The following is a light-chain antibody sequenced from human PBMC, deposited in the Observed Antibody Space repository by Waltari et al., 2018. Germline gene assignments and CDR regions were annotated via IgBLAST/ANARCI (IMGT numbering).Light chain of an antibody. Sequence: IVMTQSPATLSVSPGERATLSCRASQNVRSNLAWYQQKPGQAPRLLIHGASTRATDVPARFGGSGVGTEFTLTISSLQSEDFAVYYCQHYEGWPPSYTFGQGTKVEI. CDR2: GAS. V-gene: IGKV3-15*01. CDR3: QHYEGWPPSYT. J-gene: IGKJ2*01. CDR1: QNVRSN.